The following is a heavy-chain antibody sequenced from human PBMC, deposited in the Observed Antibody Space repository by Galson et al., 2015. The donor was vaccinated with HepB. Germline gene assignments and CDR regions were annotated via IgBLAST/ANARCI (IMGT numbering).Heavy chain of an antibody. J-gene: IGHJ4*02. CDR3: ARHESESKTYAADN. CDR2: FYYTGNT. V-gene: IGHV4-39*01. Sequence: LSLTCTVSGGSIRSSNYYWGWIRQPPGKGLEWIGSFYYTGNTHYNPSLKSRVTTSGDTSKNQFSLKLNSVTAADTAVYYCARHESESKTYAADNWGQGTLVTVSS. D-gene: IGHD2-2*01. CDR1: GGSIRSSNYY.